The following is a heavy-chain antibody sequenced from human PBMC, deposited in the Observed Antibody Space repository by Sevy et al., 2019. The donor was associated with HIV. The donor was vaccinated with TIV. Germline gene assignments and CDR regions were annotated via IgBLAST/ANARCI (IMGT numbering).Heavy chain of an antibody. CDR1: GYTFSGYD. J-gene: IGHJ6*02. D-gene: IGHD3-10*01. CDR2: INPNSGGT. V-gene: IGHV1-2*04. Sequence: ASVKVSCKASGYTFSGYDMHWVRQAPGQGLEWMGWINPNSGGTIYAQKFQGWVTMTRDTSISTAYMELSRLRSDDTAVYYCAREYYYGSGSYSLYGMDVWGQGTTVTVSS. CDR3: AREYYYGSGSYSLYGMDV.